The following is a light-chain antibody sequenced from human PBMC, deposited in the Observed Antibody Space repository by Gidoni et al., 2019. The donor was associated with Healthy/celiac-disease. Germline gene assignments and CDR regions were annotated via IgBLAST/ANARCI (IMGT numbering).Light chain of an antibody. CDR1: QSVSST. CDR2: GAS. V-gene: IGKV3-15*01. CDR3: QKYNNWPRT. Sequence: EIVMTQSPATLSVSPGERATLSCRASQSVSSTLAWYQQKPGQAPRLLIYGASTRATGIPDRLSGSGAGTEFTLTISSLQSEDFAVYYCQKYNNWPRTFGQGTKVEIK. J-gene: IGKJ1*01.